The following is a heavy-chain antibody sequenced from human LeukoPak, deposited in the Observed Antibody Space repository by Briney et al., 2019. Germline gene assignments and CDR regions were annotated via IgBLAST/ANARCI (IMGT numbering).Heavy chain of an antibody. J-gene: IGHJ3*02. D-gene: IGHD4-17*01. CDR1: GGTSSNYA. CDR3: ASPYDYGDHYLDALHI. V-gene: IGHV1-69*06. CDR2: IIPLFGTA. Sequence: SVKVSCKASGGTSSNYAISWVRQAPGQGLEWMGRIIPLFGTADYAQRYQGRVTISADNSLNTAYLELSSLTSEDTAVYYCASPYDYGDHYLDALHIWGQGTIVTVSS.